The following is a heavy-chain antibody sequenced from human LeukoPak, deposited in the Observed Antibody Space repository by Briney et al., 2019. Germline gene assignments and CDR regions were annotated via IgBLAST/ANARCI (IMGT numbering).Heavy chain of an antibody. CDR2: VYYNGNT. Sequence: SPSETLSLTCSVSGGSISTYYCSWIRQSPDKGLKWIANVYYNGNTYYNPSLESRVTVSVDATKNQFSLRLRSVTAADTAVYFCAAGYSWAHDYWGQGILVTVSS. D-gene: IGHD5-18*01. J-gene: IGHJ4*02. CDR1: GGSISTYY. CDR3: AAGYSWAHDY. V-gene: IGHV4-59*01.